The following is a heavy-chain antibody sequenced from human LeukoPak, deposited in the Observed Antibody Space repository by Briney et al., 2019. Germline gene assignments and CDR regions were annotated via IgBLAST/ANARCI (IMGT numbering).Heavy chain of an antibody. V-gene: IGHV3-23*01. Sequence: GGSLRLSCAASGFTFSSYAMNWVRQAPGKGLEWVSFISGSGDTTYYADSVKGRFTISRDSSKNTLYLQMNSLRAEDTAVYYCAKVGYSSSSGWFDPWGQGTLVTVSS. CDR3: AKVGYSSSSGWFDP. D-gene: IGHD6-6*01. CDR2: ISGSGDTT. J-gene: IGHJ5*02. CDR1: GFTFSSYA.